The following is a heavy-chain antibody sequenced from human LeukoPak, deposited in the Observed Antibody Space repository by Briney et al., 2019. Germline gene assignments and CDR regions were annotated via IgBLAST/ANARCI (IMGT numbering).Heavy chain of an antibody. Sequence: GGSLRLSCAASGFTFSSYSMNWVRQAPGKGLEWVSSISSSSSYIYYADSVKGRFTISRDNAKNSLYLQMNSLRAEDTAVYYCARDGTATGDMDVWGKGTTVTVSS. J-gene: IGHJ6*03. D-gene: IGHD1-26*01. V-gene: IGHV3-21*01. CDR2: ISSSSSYI. CDR3: ARDGTATGDMDV. CDR1: GFTFSSYS.